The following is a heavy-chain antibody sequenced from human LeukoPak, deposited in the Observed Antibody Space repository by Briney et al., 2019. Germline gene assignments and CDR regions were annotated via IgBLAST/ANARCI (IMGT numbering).Heavy chain of an antibody. CDR3: ARELRPYYDFWSGYYPHPTWYYMDV. CDR1: GYTFTSYG. D-gene: IGHD3-3*01. CDR2: ISAYNGNT. Sequence: ASVKVSCKASGYTFTSYGISWVRQAPGQGLEWMGWISAYNGNTNCAQKLQGRVTVTTDTSTSAAYMELRSLRSDDTAVYYCARELRPYYDFWSGYYPHPTWYYMDVWGKGTTVTVSS. J-gene: IGHJ6*03. V-gene: IGHV1-18*01.